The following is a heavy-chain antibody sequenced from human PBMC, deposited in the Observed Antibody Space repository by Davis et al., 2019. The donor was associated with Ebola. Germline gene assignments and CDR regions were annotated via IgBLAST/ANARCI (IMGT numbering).Heavy chain of an antibody. CDR1: GFTLDEYG. D-gene: IGHD4-17*01. CDR2: INWNGGST. CDR3: ARDLGEYGSLAH. V-gene: IGHV3-20*04. Sequence: GESLEISCVVSGFTLDEYGMSWVRQVPGKGLEWVSGINWNGGSTDYADSVKGRFTISRDSAKNSLFLQMNSLRAEDTALYYCARDLGEYGSLAHWGQGTLVSVSS. J-gene: IGHJ4*02.